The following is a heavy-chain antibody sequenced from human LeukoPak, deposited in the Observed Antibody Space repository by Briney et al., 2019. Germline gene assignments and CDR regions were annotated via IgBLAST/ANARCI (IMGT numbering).Heavy chain of an antibody. CDR3: GTRCYDSSGYSLDAFDI. CDR1: GFTFSSYW. D-gene: IGHD3-22*01. CDR2: INSDGSST. Sequence: GGSLRLSCAASGFTFSSYWMHWVRQAPGKGLVWVSRINSDGSSTSYADSVKGRFTISRDKAKNTLYLQMNSLRAEDTAVYYCGTRCYDSSGYSLDAFDIWGQGTMVTVSS. V-gene: IGHV3-74*01. J-gene: IGHJ3*02.